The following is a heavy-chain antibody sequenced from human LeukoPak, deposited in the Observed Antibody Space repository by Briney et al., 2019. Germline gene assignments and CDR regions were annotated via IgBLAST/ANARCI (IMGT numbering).Heavy chain of an antibody. D-gene: IGHD3-16*01. V-gene: IGHV1-69*13. CDR1: GGTFSSYA. J-gene: IGHJ3*02. CDR3: ARVRVFGNDAFDI. CDR2: IIPIFGTA. Sequence: SVKVSCKAAGGTFSSYAISWVRQAPGQGLEWMGGIIPIFGTANYAKKFQGRVTITADESTSTAYMELSSLRAEDTAVYYCARVRVFGNDAFDIWGQGTMVTVSS.